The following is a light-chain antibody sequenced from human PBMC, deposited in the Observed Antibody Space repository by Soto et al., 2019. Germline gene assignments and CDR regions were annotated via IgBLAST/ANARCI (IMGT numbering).Light chain of an antibody. J-gene: IGLJ2*01. V-gene: IGLV2-8*01. CDR3: SSYAGSNNVT. Sequence: QSTLTQPPSASGSPGQSVTISCTGTTSDVGAYNYVSWCQQHPGKAPKLMIYEVSKRPSGVPDRFSGSKSGNTASLTVSGLQAEDEADYYCSSYAGSNNVTFGGGTKLTVL. CDR2: EVS. CDR1: TSDVGAYNY.